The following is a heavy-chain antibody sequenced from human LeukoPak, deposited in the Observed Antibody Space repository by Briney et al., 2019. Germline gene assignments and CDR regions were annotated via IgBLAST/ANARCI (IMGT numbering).Heavy chain of an antibody. J-gene: IGHJ4*02. CDR3: AKAIDYYDSSGPDY. V-gene: IGHV3-23*01. D-gene: IGHD3-22*01. Sequence: GALRLSCAASGFTFSSYAMSWVRQAPGKGLEWVSAISGSGGSTYYADSVKGRFTISRDNSKNTLYLQMNSLRAEDTAVYYCAKAIDYYDSSGPDYWGQGTLVTVSS. CDR1: GFTFSSYA. CDR2: ISGSGGST.